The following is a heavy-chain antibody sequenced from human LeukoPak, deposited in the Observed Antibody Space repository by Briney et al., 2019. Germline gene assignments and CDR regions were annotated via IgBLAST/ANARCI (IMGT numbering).Heavy chain of an antibody. V-gene: IGHV4-59*08. CDR2: IYYSGST. J-gene: IGHJ6*02. CDR1: GGSISSYY. CDR3: VGGYCTNGVCPYRASLYYGMDV. Sequence: SETLSLTCTLSGGSISSYYWSWIRQPPGRGLEWLGYIYYSGSTNYNPSLKSRVTISVDTSKDQFSLKLSSVTAADTAVYYCVGGYCTNGVCPYRASLYYGMDVWGQGTTVTVSS. D-gene: IGHD2-8*01.